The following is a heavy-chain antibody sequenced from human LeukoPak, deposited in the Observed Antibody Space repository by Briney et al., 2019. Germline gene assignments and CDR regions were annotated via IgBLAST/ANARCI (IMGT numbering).Heavy chain of an antibody. CDR3: AKDGGLWVSAHWGDS. CDR1: GFTFSSYT. V-gene: IGHV3-23*01. Sequence: GGSLRLSCAASGFTFSSYTMSWVRQAPGKGLEWVSTITTRDGNTYYADSVKGRFTVSRDNSKNTLFLQMNSLRAEDTAVYYCAKDGGLWVSAHWGDSWGRGTLVTVSS. CDR2: ITTRDGNT. D-gene: IGHD7-27*01. J-gene: IGHJ4*02.